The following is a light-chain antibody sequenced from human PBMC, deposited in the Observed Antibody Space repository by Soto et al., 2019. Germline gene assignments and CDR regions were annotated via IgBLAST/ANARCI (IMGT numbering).Light chain of an antibody. CDR3: QQSYSTPIP. V-gene: IGKV1-39*01. Sequence: DIQMTQSPSSLSAYVGDRVTITCRASQSIRSYLNWYQQKTGKAPKLLIYAASSLQSGVPSRLSGIVSGTDFILTISSLPDEYISAYYCQQSYSTPIPYGGLTKGEIK. CDR1: QSIRSY. J-gene: IGKJ4*01. CDR2: AAS.